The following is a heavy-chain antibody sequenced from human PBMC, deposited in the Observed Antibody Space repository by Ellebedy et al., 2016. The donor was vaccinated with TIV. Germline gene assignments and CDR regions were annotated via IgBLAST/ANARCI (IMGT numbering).Heavy chain of an antibody. J-gene: IGHJ4*02. CDR3: AREVTSSGWPYFDY. CDR1: GFTFSSYA. CDR2: ISYDGSNK. D-gene: IGHD6-19*01. Sequence: GESLKISXAASGFTFSSYAMHWVRQAPGKGLEWVAVISYDGSNKYYADSVKGRFTISRDNSKNTLYLQMNSLRAEDTAVYYCAREVTSSGWPYFDYWGQGTLVTVSS. V-gene: IGHV3-30-3*01.